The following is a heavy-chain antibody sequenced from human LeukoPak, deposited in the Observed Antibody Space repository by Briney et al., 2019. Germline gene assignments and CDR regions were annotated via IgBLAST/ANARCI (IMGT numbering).Heavy chain of an antibody. CDR2: ISPAGGTT. Sequence: HPGGSLRLSCAASDFAFSGEAMGWVRQLPGGGLEWVSTISPAGGTTYYAESMKGRFTISRDNSKSTLFLQMNSLRVEDTAVYYCAKDRYRGGDAPYFDYWGQGTLLTVSS. D-gene: IGHD3-16*02. V-gene: IGHV3-23*01. CDR3: AKDRYRGGDAPYFDY. CDR1: DFAFSGEA. J-gene: IGHJ4*02.